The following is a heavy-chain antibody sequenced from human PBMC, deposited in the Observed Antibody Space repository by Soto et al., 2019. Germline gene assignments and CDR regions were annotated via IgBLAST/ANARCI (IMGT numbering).Heavy chain of an antibody. J-gene: IGHJ6*02. Sequence: PSETLSLTCAVYGGSFSGYYWSWIRQPPGKGLEWIGEINHSGSTNYNPSLKSRVTISVDTSKNQFSLKLSSVTAADTAVYYCARLSGYCVRGSCHGHYAMDVWGQGTTVTVSS. D-gene: IGHD2-15*01. CDR2: INHSGST. V-gene: IGHV4-34*01. CDR3: ARLSGYCVRGSCHGHYAMDV. CDR1: GGSFSGYY.